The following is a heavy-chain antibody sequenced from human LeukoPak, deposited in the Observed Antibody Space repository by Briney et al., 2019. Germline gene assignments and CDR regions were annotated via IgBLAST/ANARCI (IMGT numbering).Heavy chain of an antibody. CDR2: INQRRNT. V-gene: IGHV4-34*01. D-gene: IGHD6-19*01. J-gene: IGHJ2*01. CDR3: ARHGWHAWYFDL. Sequence: SETLFLTCVVYGGSFSGYSWSRIRQPPGKGLEWIGEINQRRNTNYNPSIKSRVTISIDTSKNQFSLKLSSVTAADTAVYHCARHGWHAWYFDLWGRGTLVTVSS. CDR1: GGSFSGYS.